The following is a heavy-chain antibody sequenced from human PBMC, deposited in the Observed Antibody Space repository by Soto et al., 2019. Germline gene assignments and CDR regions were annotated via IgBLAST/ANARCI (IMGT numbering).Heavy chain of an antibody. Sequence: GGSLRLSCAASGFTFSSYAMSWVRQAPGKGLEWVSAISGSGGSTYYADSVKGRFTISRDNSKNTLYLQMNSLRAEDTAVYYCAKDFVARWTPPMVREQHFDYWGQGTLVTVSS. CDR2: ISGSGGST. V-gene: IGHV3-23*01. CDR1: GFTFSSYA. J-gene: IGHJ4*02. D-gene: IGHD3-10*01. CDR3: AKDFVARWTPPMVREQHFDY.